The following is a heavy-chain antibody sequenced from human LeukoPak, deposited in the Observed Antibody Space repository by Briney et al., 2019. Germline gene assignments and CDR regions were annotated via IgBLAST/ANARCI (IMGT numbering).Heavy chain of an antibody. CDR1: GGTFSSYA. Sequence: ASVKVSCKASGGTFSSYAISWVRQAPGQGLEWMGGISAYNGNTNYAQKLQGRVTMTTDTSTSTAYMELRSLRSDDTAVYYCASHKIGPTRYFDYWGQGTLVTVSS. CDR3: ASHKIGPTRYFDY. CDR2: ISAYNGNT. D-gene: IGHD3-22*01. V-gene: IGHV1-18*01. J-gene: IGHJ4*02.